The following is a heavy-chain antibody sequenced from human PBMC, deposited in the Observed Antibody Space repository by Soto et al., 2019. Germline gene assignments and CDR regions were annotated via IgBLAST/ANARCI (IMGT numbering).Heavy chain of an antibody. Sequence: GGSLRLSCAASGFTFSDYYMSWIRQAPGKGLEWVSYISSSSSYTNYADSVKGRFTISRDNAKNSLYLQMNSLRAEDTAVYYCARNTYGGYVGYYYGMDVWGQGTTVTVSS. CDR2: ISSSSSYT. D-gene: IGHD4-17*01. V-gene: IGHV3-11*06. J-gene: IGHJ6*02. CDR1: GFTFSDYY. CDR3: ARNTYGGYVGYYYGMDV.